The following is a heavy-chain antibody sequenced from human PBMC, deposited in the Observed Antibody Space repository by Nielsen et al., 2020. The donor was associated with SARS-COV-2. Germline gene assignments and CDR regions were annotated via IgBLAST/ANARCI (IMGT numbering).Heavy chain of an antibody. V-gene: IGHV3-33*01. D-gene: IGHD1-1*01. CDR2: IWYDGSNK. J-gene: IGHJ4*02. CDR1: GFTFSSYG. CDR3: ARDRSWYNWNDPHFDY. Sequence: GESLKISCAASGFTFSSYGMHWVRQAPGKGLEWVAVIWYDGSNKYYADSVKGRFTISRDNSKNTLYLQMNSLRAEDTAVYYCARDRSWYNWNDPHFDYWGQGTLVTVSS.